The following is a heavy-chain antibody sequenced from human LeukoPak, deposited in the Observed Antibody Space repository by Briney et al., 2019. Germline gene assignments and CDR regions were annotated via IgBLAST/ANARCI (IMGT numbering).Heavy chain of an antibody. D-gene: IGHD3-16*02. Sequence: GASVKVSCKVSGYTLTDLSMHWVRQAPGKGLEWMGGFDPEDGETIYAQKFQGRVTMTEDTSTDTAYMELSSLKSEDTAMYYCARDPFYDTVGGSYRPLDYWGQGTPITVSS. CDR2: FDPEDGET. CDR1: GYTLTDLS. J-gene: IGHJ4*02. CDR3: ARDPFYDTVGGSYRPLDY. V-gene: IGHV1-24*01.